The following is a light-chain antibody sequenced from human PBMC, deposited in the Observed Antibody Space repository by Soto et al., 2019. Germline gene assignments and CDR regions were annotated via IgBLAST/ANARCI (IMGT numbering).Light chain of an antibody. CDR2: DAS. V-gene: IGKV3-11*01. J-gene: IGKJ4*01. CDR3: QQRNNWPPPT. Sequence: EIVLTQSPATLSLSPGERATLSCRASQSVGRHLAWYQQKPGQAPRLLIYDASNRATGVPARFSGSGSGTDFTLPISSLAPVDFAVYYCQQRNNWPPPTVGGGNKGEIK. CDR1: QSVGRH.